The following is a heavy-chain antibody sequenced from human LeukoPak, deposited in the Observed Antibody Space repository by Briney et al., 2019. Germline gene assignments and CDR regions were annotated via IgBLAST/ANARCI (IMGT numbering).Heavy chain of an antibody. J-gene: IGHJ4*02. CDR3: ARDPTSGNSERDSYYFDY. CDR1: GFTFSNYW. D-gene: IGHD4-23*01. Sequence: GGSLRLSCAASGFTFSNYWMSWVRQAPGKGLEWVANIKQDGSEKYYVDSVKGRFTISRDNAKNSLYLQMNSLRAEDTAVYYCARDPTSGNSERDSYYFDYWGQGTLVTVSS. V-gene: IGHV3-7*01. CDR2: IKQDGSEK.